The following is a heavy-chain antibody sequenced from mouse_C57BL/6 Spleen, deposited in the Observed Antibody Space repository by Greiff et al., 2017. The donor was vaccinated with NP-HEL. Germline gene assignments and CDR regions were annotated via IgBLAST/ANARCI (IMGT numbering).Heavy chain of an antibody. CDR1: GYAFSSSW. CDR3: ARGGVYYYGSSPFDY. J-gene: IGHJ2*01. V-gene: IGHV1-82*01. D-gene: IGHD1-1*01. Sequence: VQLQQSGPELVKPGASVKISCKASGYAFSSSWMNWVKQRPGKGLEWIGRIYPGDGDTNYNGKFKGKATLTADKSSSTAYMQLSSLTSEDSAVYFCARGGVYYYGSSPFDYWGQGTTLTVSS. CDR2: IYPGDGDT.